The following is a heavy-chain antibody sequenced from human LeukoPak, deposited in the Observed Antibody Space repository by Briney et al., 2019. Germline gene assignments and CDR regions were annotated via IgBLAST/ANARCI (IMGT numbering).Heavy chain of an antibody. CDR2: IIPIFGTA. D-gene: IGHD1-1*01. CDR1: GGTFSSYA. V-gene: IGHV1-69*06. CDR3: ARDSYNWNDGPFNWFDP. Sequence: GASVKVSCKASGGTFSSYAISWVRQAPGQGLEWMGGIIPIFGTANYAQKFQGRVTITADKSASTAYMELSSLRSEDTAVYYCARDSYNWNDGPFNWFDPWGQGTLVTVSS. J-gene: IGHJ5*02.